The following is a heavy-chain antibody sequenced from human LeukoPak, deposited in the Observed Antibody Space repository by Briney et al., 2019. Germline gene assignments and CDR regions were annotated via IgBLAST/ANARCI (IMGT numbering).Heavy chain of an antibody. D-gene: IGHD1-14*01. V-gene: IGHV1-18*01. Sequence: ASVKVSCKASGYTFTTYGLSWVRQAPGQGLEWMGWISAYNGYTNYAQKLQGRLTMTTDTSTSTAYVELRSLRSDDTAVYYCARVGGGNQYFYFDYWGQGTLVTVSS. J-gene: IGHJ4*02. CDR3: ARVGGGNQYFYFDY. CDR1: GYTFTTYG. CDR2: ISAYNGYT.